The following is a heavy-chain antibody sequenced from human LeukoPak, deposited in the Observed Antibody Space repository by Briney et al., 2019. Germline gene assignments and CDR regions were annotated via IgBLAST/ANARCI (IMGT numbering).Heavy chain of an antibody. J-gene: IGHJ3*02. D-gene: IGHD1-1*01. V-gene: IGHV4-34*01. CDR1: GGSFSGYY. CDR2: INHSGST. Sequence: PSETLSLTCAVYGGSFSGYYWSWIRQPPGKGLEWIGEINHSGSTNYNPSLKSRVTISVDTSKNQFSLKLSSVTAADTAVYYCALLKRDAFDIWGQGTMVTVSS. CDR3: ALLKRDAFDI.